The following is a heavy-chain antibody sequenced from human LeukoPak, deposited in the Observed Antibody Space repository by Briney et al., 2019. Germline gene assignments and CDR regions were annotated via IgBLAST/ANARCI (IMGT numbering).Heavy chain of an antibody. D-gene: IGHD3-10*01. CDR2: INHSGST. J-gene: IGHJ4*02. CDR3: ARSRKGYGSGSYQANYFDY. Sequence: SETLSLTCAVYGGSFSGYYWSWIRQPPGKGLKWIGEINHSGSTNYNPSLKSRVTISVDTSKNQFSLKLSSVTAADTAVYYCARSRKGYGSGSYQANYFDYWGQGTLATVSS. V-gene: IGHV4-34*01. CDR1: GGSFSGYY.